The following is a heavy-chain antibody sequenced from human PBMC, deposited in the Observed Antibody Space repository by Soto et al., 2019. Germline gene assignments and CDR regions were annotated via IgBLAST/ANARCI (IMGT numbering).Heavy chain of an antibody. CDR1: GSTFTTSV. J-gene: IGHJ4*02. CDR3: ARESSSGFTFE. Sequence: AGVKVSCRASGSTFTTSVINLVRQAPGQGLEWMGWISAYNGNTNYAQKLQGRVTMTTDTSTSTAYMELRSLRSDDTAAYYCARESSSGFTFEWGQGTLVTVSS. D-gene: IGHD6-19*01. CDR2: ISAYNGNT. V-gene: IGHV1-18*01.